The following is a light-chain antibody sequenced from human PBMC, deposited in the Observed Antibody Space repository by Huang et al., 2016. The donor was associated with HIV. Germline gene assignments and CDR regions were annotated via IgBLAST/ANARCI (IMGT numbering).Light chain of an antibody. J-gene: IGKJ1*01. V-gene: IGKV3-15*01. Sequence: IVMTQSPATLSVTPGEGATLSCRATQSVSVNLAWYQQKPGQAPRLLIHSASTRATGIPDRFSGGGSGTEFTLTNSRLQSEDSAVYYGQQYNNGPPWTFGQGTKVEIK. CDR1: QSVSVN. CDR2: SAS. CDR3: QQYNNGPPWT.